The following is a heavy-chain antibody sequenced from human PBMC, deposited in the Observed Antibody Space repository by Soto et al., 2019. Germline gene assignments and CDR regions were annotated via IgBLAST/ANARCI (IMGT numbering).Heavy chain of an antibody. CDR2: IIPIFGTA. Sequence: QVQLVQSGAEVKKPGSSVKVSCKASGGTFSSDAISWVRQAPGQGLEWMGGIIPIFGTANYAQKFQGRVTITADKSTSTAYMELRSLRSEDTAVYYCSRDHLRGRYYAEIYYFDYWGRGALVTFGS. J-gene: IGHJ4*02. D-gene: IGHD1-26*01. V-gene: IGHV1-69*06. CDR3: SRDHLRGRYYAEIYYFDY. CDR1: GGTFSSDA.